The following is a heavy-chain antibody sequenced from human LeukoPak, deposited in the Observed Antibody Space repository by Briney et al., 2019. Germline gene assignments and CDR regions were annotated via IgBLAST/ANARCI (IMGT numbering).Heavy chain of an antibody. CDR3: TRYRGYFDY. CDR2: IDSSSSYI. Sequence: PGGSLRLSCAASGFTFSSYSMNWVRRAPGRGLEWVSSIDSSSSYIFYADSVKGRFTISRDNAKNSLYLQMNSLKTEDTAVYYCTRYRGYFDYWGPGTLVTVSS. D-gene: IGHD3-10*01. J-gene: IGHJ4*02. CDR1: GFTFSSYS. V-gene: IGHV3-21*03.